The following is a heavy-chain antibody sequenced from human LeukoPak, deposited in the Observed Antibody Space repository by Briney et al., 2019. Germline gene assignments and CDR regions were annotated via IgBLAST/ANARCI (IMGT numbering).Heavy chain of an antibody. D-gene: IGHD3-10*01. CDR2: IYYSGST. J-gene: IGHJ5*02. V-gene: IGHV4-59*12. CDR1: GGSISSGY. CDR3: AKMPWFGELPAA. Sequence: SETLSLTCTVSGGSISSGYWSWIRQPPGKGLEWIGYIYYSGSTNYNPSLKSRVTISVDTSKNQFSLKLTSVTAADTAVYYCAKMPWFGELPAAWGQGTLVTVSS.